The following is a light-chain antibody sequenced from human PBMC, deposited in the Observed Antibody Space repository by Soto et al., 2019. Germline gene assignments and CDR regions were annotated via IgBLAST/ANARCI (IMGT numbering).Light chain of an antibody. CDR3: MQGTHWPRT. CDR2: RVS. Sequence: VMMAQSPLSLPVTLGQPASISCSSSQSLVYSDGDTYLSWFQQRPGQSPRRLLYRVSNRDSGVADKFSGSASGTNFTLKISWVEAEDVGVYYCMQGTHWPRTFGQGTKVDNK. J-gene: IGKJ1*01. CDR1: QSLVYSDGDTY. V-gene: IGKV2-30*01.